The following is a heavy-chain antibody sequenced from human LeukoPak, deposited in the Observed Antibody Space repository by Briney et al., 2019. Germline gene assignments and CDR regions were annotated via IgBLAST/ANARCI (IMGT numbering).Heavy chain of an antibody. CDR3: ARGALSITMIVGY. J-gene: IGHJ4*02. CDR2: ISSSSSYI. D-gene: IGHD3-22*01. Sequence: GGSLRLSCAASGFTFSSYSMNWVRQAPGKGLEWVSSISSSSSYIYYADSVKGRFIISRDNAKNSLYLQMNSLRAEDTAVYYCARGALSITMIVGYWGQGTLVTVSS. CDR1: GFTFSSYS. V-gene: IGHV3-21*01.